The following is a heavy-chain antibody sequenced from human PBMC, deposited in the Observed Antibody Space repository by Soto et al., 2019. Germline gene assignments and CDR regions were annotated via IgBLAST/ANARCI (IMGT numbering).Heavy chain of an antibody. CDR1: GGTFSSYT. J-gene: IGHJ5*02. Sequence: QVQLVQSGAEVKKPGSSVKVSCKASGGTFSSYTISWVRQAPGQGLEWMGRIIPILGIANYAQKFQGRVTITADKATSTAYMELSSLRSEDADVYCCARQESMVGHYYHGRRRCWFDPWGQGTLVTVSS. CDR3: ARQESMVGHYYHGRRRCWFDP. V-gene: IGHV1-69*02. CDR2: IIPILGIA. D-gene: IGHD3-10*01.